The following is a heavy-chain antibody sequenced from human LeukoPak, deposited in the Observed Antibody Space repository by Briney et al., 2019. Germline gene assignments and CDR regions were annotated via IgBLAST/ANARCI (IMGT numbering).Heavy chain of an antibody. J-gene: IGHJ4*02. CDR3: ARGGSDYGPFDY. V-gene: IGHV3-30-3*01. CDR1: GFTFSSYA. CDR2: ISYDGSNK. D-gene: IGHD4-17*01. Sequence: GGSLRLSCAASGFTFSSYAMHWARQAPGKGLEWVAVISYDGSNKYYADSVKGRFTISRDNSKNTLCLQMNSLRAEDTAVYYCARGGSDYGPFDYWGQGTLVTVSS.